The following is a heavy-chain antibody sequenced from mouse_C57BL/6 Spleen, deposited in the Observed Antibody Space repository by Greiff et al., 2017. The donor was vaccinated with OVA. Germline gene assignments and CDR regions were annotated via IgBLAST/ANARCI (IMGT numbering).Heavy chain of an antibody. CDR1: GYNFTSYW. Sequence: QVQLQQPGTELVKPGASVKLSCKASGYNFTSYWMHWVKQRPGQGLEWIGNINPSNGGTNYNEKFKSKATLTVDKSSSTAYMQLSSLTSEDSAVYYCARYGRGYYYAMDYWGQGTSVTVSS. CDR3: ARYGRGYYYAMDY. V-gene: IGHV1-53*01. J-gene: IGHJ4*01. D-gene: IGHD1-1*01. CDR2: INPSNGGT.